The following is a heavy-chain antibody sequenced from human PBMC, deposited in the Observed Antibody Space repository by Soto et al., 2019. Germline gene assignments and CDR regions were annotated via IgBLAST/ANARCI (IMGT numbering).Heavy chain of an antibody. V-gene: IGHV3-23*01. CDR3: AKDYLVGDTVAGAPTALDY. J-gene: IGHJ4*02. CDR1: GLTFSNYA. CDR2: ISGTGGGT. D-gene: IGHD6-19*01. Sequence: EVQLLESGGALVQPGGSLRLSCAASGLTFSNYAMSWVRQAPGKGLEWVSSISGTGGGTYYADSVKGRFTISRDNSKNTLYLQMNSLRAEDTAGYFCAKDYLVGDTVAGAPTALDYWGQGTLVTVSS.